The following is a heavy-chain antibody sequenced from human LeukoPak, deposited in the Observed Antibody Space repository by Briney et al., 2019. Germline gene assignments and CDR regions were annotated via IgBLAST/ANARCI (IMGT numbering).Heavy chain of an antibody. D-gene: IGHD2-15*01. V-gene: IGHV5-51*01. CDR2: IYPGDSDT. CDR3: ARQSRSLLIDY. Sequence: GESLKISCKASVFSFTNYWIAWVRQMPGEGLEWMGSIYPGDSDTRYSPSFRGQVTISADKSISTAYLQWSSLKASDTAMYYCARQSRSLLIDYWGQGTLVTVSS. CDR1: VFSFTNYW. J-gene: IGHJ4*02.